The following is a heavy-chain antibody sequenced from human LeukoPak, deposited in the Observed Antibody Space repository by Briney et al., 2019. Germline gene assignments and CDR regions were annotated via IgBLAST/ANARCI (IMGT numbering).Heavy chain of an antibody. J-gene: IGHJ4*02. Sequence: PGGSLRLSCAASGFTFSSYDIHWVRQAPGKGLEWVSTISGSGDSTYYADSVKGRFTISRDNSKNTLYLQMNSLRAEDTAIYYCAKGLRDFDFWGQGTLVTVSS. V-gene: IGHV3-23*01. CDR3: AKGLRDFDF. CDR1: GFTFSSYD. CDR2: ISGSGDST. D-gene: IGHD3-3*01.